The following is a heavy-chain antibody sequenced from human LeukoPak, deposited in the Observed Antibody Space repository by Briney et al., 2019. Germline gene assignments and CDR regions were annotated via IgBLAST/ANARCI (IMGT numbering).Heavy chain of an antibody. V-gene: IGHV3-74*01. Sequence: PRGSLRLSCATSGFTFNSYWMHWVRQAPGKGLIWVSRINYDGTSTDYADSVKGRFTISRDNAKNTLYLQMNSLRVEDTAVYYCAREGPWEEGTDYWGQGSLVTVSP. CDR1: GFTFNSYW. D-gene: IGHD1-26*01. CDR2: INYDGTST. CDR3: AREGPWEEGTDY. J-gene: IGHJ4*02.